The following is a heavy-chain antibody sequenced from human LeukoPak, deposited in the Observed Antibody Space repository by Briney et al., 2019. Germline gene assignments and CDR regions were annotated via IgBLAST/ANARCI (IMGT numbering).Heavy chain of an antibody. J-gene: IGHJ3*02. CDR1: GGSISSYY. V-gene: IGHV4-59*01. CDR3: ARDYYGSGGQGTSGAHDM. D-gene: IGHD3-22*01. Sequence: SETLSLTCTVSGGSISSYYWNWIRQPPGKGLEWIGYIYYSGSTNYNPSLKSRVTISVDTSKNQFSLKLSSVTAADTAVYYCARDYYGSGGQGTSGAHDMWGQGTMVTVSS. CDR2: IYYSGST.